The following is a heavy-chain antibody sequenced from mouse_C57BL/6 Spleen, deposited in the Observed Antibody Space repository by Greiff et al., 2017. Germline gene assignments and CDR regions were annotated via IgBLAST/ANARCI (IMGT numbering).Heavy chain of an antibody. Sequence: VQLQQSGPELVKPGASVKMSCKASGYTFTDYNMHWVKQSHGKSLEWIGYINPNNGGTSYNQKFKGKATLTVNKSSSTSYMELRSLTSEDSAVYYGARWYDGYYGAMDYWGQGTSVTVSS. D-gene: IGHD2-3*01. CDR1: GYTFTDYN. CDR3: ARWYDGYYGAMDY. J-gene: IGHJ4*01. V-gene: IGHV1-22*01. CDR2: INPNNGGT.